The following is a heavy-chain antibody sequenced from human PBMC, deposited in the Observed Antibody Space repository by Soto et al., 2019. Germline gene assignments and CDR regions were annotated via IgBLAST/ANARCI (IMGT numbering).Heavy chain of an antibody. CDR3: ARGFSAGKGSALDF. V-gene: IGHV3-23*01. CDR1: GVSLSSLT. CDR2: ISGSGGST. J-gene: IGHJ4*02. D-gene: IGHD6-13*01. Sequence: VAFGVSLSSLTKSWVRQAPGKGLDWVSSISGSGGSTYSEDSVKGRFTISRDNSKNTLYLQMSSLRAEDTAVYYCARGFSAGKGSALDFWGQGSVVTVS.